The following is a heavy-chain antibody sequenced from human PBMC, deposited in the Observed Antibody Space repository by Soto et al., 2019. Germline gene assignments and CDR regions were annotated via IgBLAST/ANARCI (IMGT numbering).Heavy chain of an antibody. D-gene: IGHD3-10*01. CDR3: ARSKSYSTYYYYYYMDV. J-gene: IGHJ6*03. Sequence: QVQLQESGPGLVKPSGTLSLTCAVSSGSISSSNWWSWVRQPPGKGLEWIGEIYHSGSTNYNPSLKSRVTISVDKSKNQFSLKLSSVTAADTAVYYCARSKSYSTYYYYYYMDVWGKGTTVTVSS. V-gene: IGHV4-4*02. CDR1: SGSISSSNW. CDR2: IYHSGST.